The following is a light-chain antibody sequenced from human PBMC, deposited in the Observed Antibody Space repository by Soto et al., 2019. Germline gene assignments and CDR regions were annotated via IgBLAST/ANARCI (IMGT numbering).Light chain of an antibody. J-gene: IGLJ1*01. CDR1: SSDIGAGYD. CDR3: QSYDSSLTTYV. CDR2: SNA. Sequence: QSVLTQPPSVSEAPGHRVTISCTGTSSDIGAGYDVHWYQQLPGAAPKLLIYSNAIRPSGVPDRFSASKSGTSASLAITGLRAEEEADYYCQSYDSSLTTYVFGTGTKVTVL. V-gene: IGLV1-40*01.